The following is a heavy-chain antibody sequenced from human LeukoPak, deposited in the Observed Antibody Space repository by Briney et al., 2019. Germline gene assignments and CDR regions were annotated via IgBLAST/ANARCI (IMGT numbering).Heavy chain of an antibody. CDR1: GFTFSSYA. V-gene: IGHV3-23*01. CDR2: ISGNGGGT. D-gene: IGHD5/OR15-5a*01. CDR3: AKGGSVTAPDDAFAI. J-gene: IGHJ3*02. Sequence: GGSLRLSCAASGFTFSSYAMSWVRQAPGKGLEWVSVISGNGGGTYFADSVKGRFTISRDNSKNTLYLQINSLRAEDTAIYYCAKGGSVTAPDDAFAIWGQGTMVTVSS.